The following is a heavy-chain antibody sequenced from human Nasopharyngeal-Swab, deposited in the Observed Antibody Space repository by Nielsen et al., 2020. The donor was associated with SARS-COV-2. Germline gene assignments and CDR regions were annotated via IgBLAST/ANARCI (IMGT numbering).Heavy chain of an antibody. D-gene: IGHD3-10*01. V-gene: IGHV5-51*01. CDR2: IYPGDSDT. Sequence: VRQMPRKGLEWMGIIYPGDSDTRYSPSFQGQVTISADKSISTAYLQWSSLKASDTAMYYCARGQGLTGWFDPWGQGTLVTVSS. CDR3: ARGQGLTGWFDP. J-gene: IGHJ5*02.